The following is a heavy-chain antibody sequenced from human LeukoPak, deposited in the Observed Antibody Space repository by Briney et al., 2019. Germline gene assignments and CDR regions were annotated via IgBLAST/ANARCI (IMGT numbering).Heavy chain of an antibody. J-gene: IGHJ1*01. D-gene: IGHD6-13*01. CDR3: ATYRSTWNPRFEYFHY. CDR1: GGTFSSYS. V-gene: IGHV1-69*08. Sequence: GSSVKVSCKTSGGTFSSYSISWVRQAPGQGLEWMGSSIRISSTIKYEHKFHDRLTMTADRSRSTAYMALSSRRSEDTAVYYCATYRSTWNPRFEYFHYWGQGTPVT. CDR2: SIRISSTI.